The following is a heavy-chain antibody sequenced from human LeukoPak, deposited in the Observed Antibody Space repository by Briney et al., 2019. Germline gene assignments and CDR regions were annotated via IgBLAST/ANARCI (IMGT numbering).Heavy chain of an antibody. CDR1: GFTFSSYS. CDR2: ISRSSSYI. J-gene: IGHJ4*02. V-gene: IGHV3-21*01. CDR3: ARERRGYSCDY. Sequence: GGSLRLSCAASGFTFSSYSMNWVRQAPGKGLEWVSSISRSSSYIYYADSVKGRFTISRDNAKNSLYLQMNSLRAEDTAVYYCARERRGYSCDYWGQGTLVTVSS. D-gene: IGHD5-18*01.